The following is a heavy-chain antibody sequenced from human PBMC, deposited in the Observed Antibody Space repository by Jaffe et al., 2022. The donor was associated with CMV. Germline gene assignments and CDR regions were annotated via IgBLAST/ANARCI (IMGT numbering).Heavy chain of an antibody. J-gene: IGHJ6*02. Sequence: EVQLLESGGGLVQPGGSLRLSCAASGFTFSSYAMSWVRQAPGKGLEWVSAISGSGGSTYYADSVKGRFTISRDNSKNTLYLQMNSLRAEDTAVYYCAKATWIQLTRNLTNDYYYYYGMDVWGQGTTVTVSS. CDR3: AKATWIQLTRNLTNDYYYYYGMDV. D-gene: IGHD5-18*01. CDR2: ISGSGGST. CDR1: GFTFSSYA. V-gene: IGHV3-23*01.